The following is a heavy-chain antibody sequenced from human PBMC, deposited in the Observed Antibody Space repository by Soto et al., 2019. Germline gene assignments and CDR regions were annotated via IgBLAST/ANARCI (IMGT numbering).Heavy chain of an antibody. CDR2: IITYNGNT. CDR3: AMVDVYVTPSPQDV. CDR1: GYTFTRYG. D-gene: IGHD3-16*01. J-gene: IGHJ6*02. V-gene: IGHV1-18*01. Sequence: QVQLVQSGAEVKNPGASVKVSCKASGYTFTRYGIGWARQAPGQGLEWMGWIITYNGNTNYAQNAQGRVTLTTDTSTSTAYMELRSLRSNDTAIYYCAMVDVYVTPSPQDVWGQGTTVIVSS.